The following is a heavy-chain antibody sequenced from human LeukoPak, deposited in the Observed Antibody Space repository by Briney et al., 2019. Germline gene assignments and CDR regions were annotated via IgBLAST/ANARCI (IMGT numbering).Heavy chain of an antibody. D-gene: IGHD4-11*01. Sequence: GGSLRLSCAASGFTFSSYAMHWVRQAPGKGLEWVAVISYDGSNKYYADSVKGRFTISRDNSKNTLCLQMNSLRAEDTAVYYCARVPTVTTRPLHFDYWGQGTLVTVSS. CDR2: ISYDGSNK. CDR3: ARVPTVTTRPLHFDY. CDR1: GFTFSSYA. J-gene: IGHJ4*02. V-gene: IGHV3-30-3*01.